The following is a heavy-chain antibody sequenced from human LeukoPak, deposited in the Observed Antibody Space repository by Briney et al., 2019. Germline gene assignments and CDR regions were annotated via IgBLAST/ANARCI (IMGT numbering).Heavy chain of an antibody. CDR1: GYTFTSYY. CDR2: INPSGGST. CDR3: AREEVTMVRGVILGRAFDI. Sequence: ASVKVSCKASGYTFTSYYMHWVRPAPGQGLEWMGIINPSGGSTSYAQKFQGRVTMTRDMSTSTVYMELSSLRSEDTAVYYCAREEVTMVRGVILGRAFDIWGQGTMVTVSS. J-gene: IGHJ3*02. D-gene: IGHD3-10*01. V-gene: IGHV1-46*01.